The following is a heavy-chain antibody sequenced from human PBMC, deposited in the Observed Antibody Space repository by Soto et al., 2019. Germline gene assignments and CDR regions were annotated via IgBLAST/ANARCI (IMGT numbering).Heavy chain of an antibody. J-gene: IGHJ4*02. CDR2: IIPSGGTA. CDR1: GGTFSGYA. CDR3: AGTDTAMVTGSDY. Sequence: ASVKLSCKACGGTFSGYAISWVRQAPGQGLEWMGIIIPSGGTASYAQKFQGRVTMTRDTSTSTVYMELSSLRSEDTAVYYCAGTDTAMVTGSDYWGQGTLVTVSS. D-gene: IGHD5-18*01. V-gene: IGHV1-46*01.